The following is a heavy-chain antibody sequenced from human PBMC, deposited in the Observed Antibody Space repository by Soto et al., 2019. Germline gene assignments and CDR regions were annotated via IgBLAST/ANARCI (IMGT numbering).Heavy chain of an antibody. V-gene: IGHV3-21*01. CDR3: ARDISEGFY. D-gene: IGHD6-25*01. J-gene: IGHJ4*02. CDR2: ITSSSSYI. CDR1: GFTFSSYT. Sequence: GGSLRLSCAASGFTFSSYTMNWVRQAPGKGLEWVSSITSSSSYIYYADSVKGRFTISRDNAKNSLCLQMHSLRAEDTAVYYCARDISEGFYWGQGTPVTVSS.